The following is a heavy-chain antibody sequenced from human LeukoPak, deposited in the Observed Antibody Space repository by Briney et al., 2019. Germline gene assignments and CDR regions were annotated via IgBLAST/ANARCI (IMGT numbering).Heavy chain of an antibody. Sequence: GGSLRLSCAASGFTFSSYAMHWVRQAPGKGLEWVAVISYDGSNKYYADSVKGRFTISRDNSKNTLYLQMNSLRAEDTAVYCCARPIVFTPPAGIPDYWGQGTLVTVSS. CDR3: ARPIVFTPPAGIPDY. J-gene: IGHJ4*02. CDR2: ISYDGSNK. V-gene: IGHV3-30*04. D-gene: IGHD2-2*02. CDR1: GFTFSSYA.